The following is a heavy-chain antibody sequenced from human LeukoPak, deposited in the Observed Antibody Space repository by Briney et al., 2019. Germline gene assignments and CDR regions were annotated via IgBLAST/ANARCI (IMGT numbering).Heavy chain of an antibody. CDR2: AHYSGDR. CDR1: SGSVSSNSYY. CDR3: ATLGACSGGTCFLRNRFQYYMDV. V-gene: IGHV4-39*01. D-gene: IGHD2-15*01. J-gene: IGHJ6*03. Sequence: PSETLSLTCTVSSGSVSSNSYYWVWIRQSPGNGLEWIGSAHYSGDRIYNPSLKSRVTISVDTSKNQFSLKVTSVTAADTAVYYCATLGACSGGTCFLRNRFQYYMDVWGEGTTVTISS.